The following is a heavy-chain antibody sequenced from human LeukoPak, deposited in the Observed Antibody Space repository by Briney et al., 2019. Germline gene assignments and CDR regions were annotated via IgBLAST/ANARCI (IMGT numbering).Heavy chain of an antibody. J-gene: IGHJ5*02. CDR1: GGSFSGYY. CDR2: INHSGST. CDR3: ARVPFRRRAFDP. D-gene: IGHD3-10*01. Sequence: SETLSLTCAVYGGSFSGYYWSWIRQPPGKGLEWIGEINHSGSTNYNPSLKSRVTISVDTSKNQFSLKLSSVTAADTAVYYCARVPFRRRAFDPWGQGTLVTVSS. V-gene: IGHV4-34*01.